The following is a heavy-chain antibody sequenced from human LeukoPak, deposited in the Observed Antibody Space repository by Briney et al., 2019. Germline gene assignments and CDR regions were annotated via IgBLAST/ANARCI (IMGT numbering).Heavy chain of an antibody. CDR3: AKGSSWAD. J-gene: IGHJ4*02. Sequence: GGSLRLSCAASGFTFRSYGMHWVRQAPGKGLEWVAVISYDGSNKYYADSVKGRFTISRDNSKNTLYLQMNSLRVEDTAVYYCAKGSSWADWGQGTLVTVSS. CDR1: GFTFRSYG. D-gene: IGHD6-13*01. CDR2: ISYDGSNK. V-gene: IGHV3-30*18.